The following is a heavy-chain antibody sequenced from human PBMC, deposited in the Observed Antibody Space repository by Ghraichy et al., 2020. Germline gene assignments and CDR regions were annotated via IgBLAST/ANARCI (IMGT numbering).Heavy chain of an antibody. D-gene: IGHD6-25*01. CDR1: GFTFSGYW. V-gene: IGHV3-7*01. CDR3: AKNIVAAGKYYYYYYGMDC. J-gene: IGHJ6*02. CDR2: IKQDGSEE. Sequence: GESMNISCAASGFTFSGYWMSWVRQAPGKGLEWVASIKQDGSEEHYVDSVKGRFTISRDNAKNSLSLQMNSLRAEDTAVYYCAKNIVAAGKYYYYYYGMDCWGQGTTVTVSS.